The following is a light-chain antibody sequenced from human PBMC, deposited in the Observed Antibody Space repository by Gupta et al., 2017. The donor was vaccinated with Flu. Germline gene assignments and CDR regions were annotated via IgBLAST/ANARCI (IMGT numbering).Light chain of an antibody. Sequence: QSALTQPPSASGSPGQSVPISCTGTRSDVGGYNYVSWYQHHPGKAPKLMIYEVSKRPSGVPDRFSGSKSGNTASLTVSGLQAEDEADYYCSSYAGSNNLGVFGGGTNLTVL. V-gene: IGLV2-8*01. CDR3: SSYAGSNNLGV. CDR2: EVS. J-gene: IGLJ3*02. CDR1: RSDVGGYNY.